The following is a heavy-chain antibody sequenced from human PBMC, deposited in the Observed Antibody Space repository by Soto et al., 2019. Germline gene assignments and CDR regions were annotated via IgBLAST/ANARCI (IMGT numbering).Heavy chain of an antibody. CDR2: ISSSSSYI. Sequence: SLRLSCAASGFTFSSYSMNWVRQAPGKGLEWVSSISSSSSYIYYADSVKGRFTISRDNAKNSLYLQMNSLRAEDTAVYYCARDLVVVAAPYYYYGMDVWGQGTTVTVSS. J-gene: IGHJ6*02. CDR3: ARDLVVVAAPYYYYGMDV. D-gene: IGHD2-15*01. V-gene: IGHV3-21*04. CDR1: GFTFSSYS.